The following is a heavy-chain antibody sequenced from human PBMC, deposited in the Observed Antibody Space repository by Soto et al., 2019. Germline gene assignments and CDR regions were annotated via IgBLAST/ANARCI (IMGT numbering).Heavy chain of an antibody. J-gene: IGHJ6*02. CDR1: GGSISSGDSY. V-gene: IGHV4-31*03. CDR2: IYYSGGT. D-gene: IGHD3-3*01. Sequence: ASETLSLTCTVSGGSISSGDSYWNWIRQHPGKGLEWIGYIYYSGGTYYNPSLKSRLTISIDTSKNQFSLILSSVTAADTAVYYCARHSRSVLECYYGMDVWGRGTTVTVSS. CDR3: ARHSRSVLECYYGMDV.